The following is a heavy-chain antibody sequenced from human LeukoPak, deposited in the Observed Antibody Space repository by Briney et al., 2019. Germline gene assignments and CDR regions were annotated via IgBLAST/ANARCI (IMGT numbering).Heavy chain of an antibody. CDR3: VTYYYGSSAPKRNY. Sequence: PSETLSLTCAVYGGSFSDYFWSWIRQPPGKGLEWIGEISHSGSTTYNPSHRSRVTISGDTSKKQFSLKLSSVTAADTAVYYCVTYYYGSSAPKRNYWGQGILVTVSS. J-gene: IGHJ4*02. V-gene: IGHV4-34*01. CDR1: GGSFSDYF. D-gene: IGHD3-22*01. CDR2: ISHSGST.